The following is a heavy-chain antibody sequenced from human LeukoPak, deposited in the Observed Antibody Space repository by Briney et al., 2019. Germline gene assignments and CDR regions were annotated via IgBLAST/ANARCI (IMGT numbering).Heavy chain of an antibody. J-gene: IGHJ4*02. CDR2: ISWNSGSI. CDR1: GFTFDDYA. Sequence: GGSLRLSCAASGFTFDDYAMHWVRQAPGKGLEWVSGISWNSGSIGYADSVKGRFTISRDNAKNSLYLQMNSLRAEDTALYYCATSPPPGYWGQGTLVTVSS. CDR3: ATSPPPGY. V-gene: IGHV3-9*01.